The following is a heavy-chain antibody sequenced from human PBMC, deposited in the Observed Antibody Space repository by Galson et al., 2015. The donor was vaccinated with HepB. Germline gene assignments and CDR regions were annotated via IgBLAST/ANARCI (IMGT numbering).Heavy chain of an antibody. CDR3: ARRQIYGSGFYGMDV. CDR1: GYRFSTYW. D-gene: IGHD3-22*01. Sequence: QSGAEVKKPGESLKISCKGSGYRFSTYWIGWVRQLPGRGLEWMGSVYPGASDTRSSPSFQGQVTISADKSINTAYLQWSSLEASDTAMYYCARRQIYGSGFYGMDVWGQGTTVTVSS. J-gene: IGHJ6*02. CDR2: VYPGASDT. V-gene: IGHV5-51*01.